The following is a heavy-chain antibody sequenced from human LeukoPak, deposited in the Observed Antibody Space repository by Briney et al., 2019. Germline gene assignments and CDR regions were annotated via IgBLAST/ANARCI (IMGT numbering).Heavy chain of an antibody. J-gene: IGHJ1*01. Sequence: PSETLSLTCAVYGGSFSGYYWSCIRQPPGKGLEWIGEINHSGSTNYNPSLKSRVTISVDTSKNQFSLKLSSVTAADTAVYYCARQLRYCSSTSCIGRYFQHWGQGTLVTVSS. CDR1: GGSFSGYY. CDR3: ARQLRYCSSTSCIGRYFQH. CDR2: INHSGST. V-gene: IGHV4-34*01. D-gene: IGHD2-2*01.